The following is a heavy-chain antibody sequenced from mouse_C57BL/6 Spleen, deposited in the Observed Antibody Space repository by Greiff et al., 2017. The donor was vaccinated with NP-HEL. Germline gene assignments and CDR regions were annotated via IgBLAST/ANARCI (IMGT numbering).Heavy chain of an antibody. Sequence: QVQLQQPGAELVRPGSSVKLSCKASGYTFTSYWMHWVKQRPIQGLEWIGNIDPSDSETHSNQKFKDKATLTVDKSSSTAYMQLSSLTSEDSAVYYCARGGWDYFDYWGQGTTLTVSS. CDR3: ARGGWDYFDY. CDR1: GYTFTSYW. D-gene: IGHD3-3*01. J-gene: IGHJ2*01. CDR2: IDPSDSET. V-gene: IGHV1-52*01.